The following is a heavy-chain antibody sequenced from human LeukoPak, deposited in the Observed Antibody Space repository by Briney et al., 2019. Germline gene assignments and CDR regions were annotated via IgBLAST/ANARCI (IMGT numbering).Heavy chain of an antibody. CDR2: ISYDGSNE. CDR1: GFTFSSYG. CDR3: AKEKQQLFFRNWFDP. J-gene: IGHJ5*02. Sequence: GRSLRLSCAASGFTFSSYGMHWVRQAPGKGLEWVAVISYDGSNEYYADSVKGRFTISRDNSKNTLYLQMNSLRAEDTAVYYCAKEKQQLFFRNWFDPWGQGTLVTVSS. D-gene: IGHD6-13*01. V-gene: IGHV3-30*18.